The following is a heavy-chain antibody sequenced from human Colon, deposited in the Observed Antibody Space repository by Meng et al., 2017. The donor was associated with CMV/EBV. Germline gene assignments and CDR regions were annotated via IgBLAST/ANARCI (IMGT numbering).Heavy chain of an antibody. J-gene: IGHJ1*01. D-gene: IGHD3-16*01. CDR2: MDPTTGRT. CDR1: RYSFTGYY. CDR3: ASHSSYVWGSHH. Sequence: QVQLGQSGAEVRMPGASVKVSCKASRYSFTGYYIHWVRQAPGQGLEWMGWMDPTTGRTDYAQKFQGTVTMTRDTSISTAYLELSRLTSDDTAVYYCASHSSYVWGSHHWGQGTLVTVSS. V-gene: IGHV1-2*02.